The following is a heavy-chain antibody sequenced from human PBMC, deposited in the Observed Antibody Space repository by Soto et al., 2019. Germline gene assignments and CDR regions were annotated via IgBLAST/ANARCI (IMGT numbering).Heavy chain of an antibody. Sequence: EVQVVESGGGLVQPGGSLRLSCAASGFNVRVNYLTWVRQAPGKGLEWVSVTYTSGDTDYANSVKGRFTTSRDNSQNILYIAPSSLRAADTAECYSVRVSFSHDFDHYATDVWGKGTTFTAS. CDR2: TYTSGDT. CDR3: VRVSFSHDFDHYATDV. J-gene: IGHJ6*03. V-gene: IGHV3-66*01. CDR1: GFNVRVNY. D-gene: IGHD1-1*01.